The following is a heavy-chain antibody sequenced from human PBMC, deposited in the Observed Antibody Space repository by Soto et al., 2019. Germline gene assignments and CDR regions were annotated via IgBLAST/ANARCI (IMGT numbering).Heavy chain of an antibody. CDR3: ARGPSRDFEGHNWFDP. V-gene: IGHV4-31*03. D-gene: IGHD3-3*01. Sequence: KPSETLSLTCTVSGGSISSGGYYWRWIRQHPGKGLEWIGYIYYSGSTYYNPSLNSRVTISVDTSNNQFSLKLSSVTAADTAVYYCARGPSRDFEGHNWFDPWGQGTLVTVSS. CDR1: GGSISSGGYY. CDR2: IYYSGST. J-gene: IGHJ5*02.